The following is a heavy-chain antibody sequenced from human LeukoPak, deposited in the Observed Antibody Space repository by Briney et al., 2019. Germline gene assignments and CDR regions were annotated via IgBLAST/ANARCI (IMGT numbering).Heavy chain of an antibody. CDR3: ARNIRSYDFWSGPINWFDP. V-gene: IGHV1-2*02. D-gene: IGHD3-3*01. CDR1: GYTFTGYY. J-gene: IGHJ5*02. CDR2: INPNSGGT. Sequence: ASVKVSCKASGYTFTGYYIHWVRQAPGQGLEWMGWINPNSGGTTYAQKFQGRVTMTRDTSISTAYMDLSRLTSDDTAVYYCARNIRSYDFWSGPINWFDPSGQGTLVTVSS.